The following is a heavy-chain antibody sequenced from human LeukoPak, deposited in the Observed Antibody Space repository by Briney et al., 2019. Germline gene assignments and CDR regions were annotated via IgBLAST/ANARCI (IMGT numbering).Heavy chain of an antibody. Sequence: GGSLRLSCAASGFTFNSYSMNWFRQAPGKGLEWVSSISSSGDYISYADSVTGRFTISRDNAKKSLYLQMNSLRAEDSAVYYCARDGWRGVRYYIYYYMDVWGKGTTVTISS. CDR1: GFTFNSYS. V-gene: IGHV3-21*01. D-gene: IGHD3-10*01. CDR3: ARDGWRGVRYYIYYYMDV. J-gene: IGHJ6*03. CDR2: ISSSGDYI.